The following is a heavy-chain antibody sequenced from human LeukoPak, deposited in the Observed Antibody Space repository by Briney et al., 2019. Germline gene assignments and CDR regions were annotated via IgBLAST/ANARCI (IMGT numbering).Heavy chain of an antibody. J-gene: IGHJ4*02. CDR2: IRYDGGNT. V-gene: IGHV3-30*02. Sequence: PGGSLRLSCTPSGFIFSTHGMHWVRQAPAKGREWVALIRYDGGNTHYADYVKGRITISRDNSKNTVYLQLNTLRPEDTAVYYCAKDLGWAGGATDIRALDYWGQGTLVTVSS. CDR1: GFIFSTHG. CDR3: AKDLGWAGGATDIRALDY. D-gene: IGHD2-21*02.